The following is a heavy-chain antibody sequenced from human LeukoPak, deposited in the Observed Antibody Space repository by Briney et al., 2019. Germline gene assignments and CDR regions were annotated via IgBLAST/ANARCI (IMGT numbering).Heavy chain of an antibody. D-gene: IGHD3-3*01. Sequence: ASVKVSCKASGYTFSDYDINWVRRATGQGPEWMAWMNPKSGSTGYAQKFQGRVAITMDTSITTAYMELSSLTSEDTAVYYCARGLTIFGVVIDYWGQGTPVTVSS. CDR1: GYTFSDYD. V-gene: IGHV1-8*03. CDR2: MNPKSGST. CDR3: ARGLTIFGVVIDY. J-gene: IGHJ4*02.